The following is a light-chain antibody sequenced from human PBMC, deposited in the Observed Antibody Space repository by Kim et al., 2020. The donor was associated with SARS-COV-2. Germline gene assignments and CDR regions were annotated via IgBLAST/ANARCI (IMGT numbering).Light chain of an antibody. Sequence: PGDRATLSCKTGQSLDSIYLAWYQQKPGQVPRLLISAASRRATGVPDRFSGSGSGTDFTLTISPVEPEDFAVYYCQQYGRAPRTFGGGTKLEIK. CDR3: QQYGRAPRT. CDR2: AAS. J-gene: IGKJ4*01. V-gene: IGKV3-20*01. CDR1: QSLDSIY.